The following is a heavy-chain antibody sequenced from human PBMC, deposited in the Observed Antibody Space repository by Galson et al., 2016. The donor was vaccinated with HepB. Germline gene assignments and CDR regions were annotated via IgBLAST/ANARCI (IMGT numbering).Heavy chain of an antibody. CDR2: TAYRSQWLY. CDR3: ASSAYFKEWLDP. CDR1: GASVSGNPAT. D-gene: IGHD2/OR15-2a*01. Sequence: AISGASVSGNPATWNWIRQSPSRGLEWLGRTAYRSQWLYVYAPSLKGRITIKPDTSTNQFSLHLTSVTPEDTAIYYCASSAYFKEWLDPWGQGTPVTVSS. V-gene: IGHV6-1*01. J-gene: IGHJ5*02.